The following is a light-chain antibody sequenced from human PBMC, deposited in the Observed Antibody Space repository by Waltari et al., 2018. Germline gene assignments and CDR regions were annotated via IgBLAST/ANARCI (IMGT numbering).Light chain of an antibody. V-gene: IGKV1-39*01. CDR1: QSISSY. J-gene: IGKJ1*01. CDR2: AAS. Sequence: DIVMTQSPSSLSASVGDRVTITCRASQSISSYLNWYQQKPGKAPKLLIYAASSLQSGVPSSFSGSGSGTDFTLTISSLQPEDFATYYCQQSYSTPRTFGQGTKVEIK. CDR3: QQSYSTPRT.